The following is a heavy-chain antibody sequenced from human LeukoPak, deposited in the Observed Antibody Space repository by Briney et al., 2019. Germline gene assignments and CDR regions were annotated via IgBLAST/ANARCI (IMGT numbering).Heavy chain of an antibody. CDR3: ARDGDTYGYYYYGLDV. CDR2: ISPKSGGT. CDR1: GYTFSAYY. J-gene: IGHJ6*02. V-gene: IGHV1-2*02. Sequence: ASVKVSCKASGYTFSAYYMHWVRQAPGQGPEWMGCISPKSGGTYYAPKFQGRVTMTRDTSISTAYMELSSLRSDDTAVYYCARDGDTYGYYYYGLDVWGQGTTVTVSS. D-gene: IGHD5-18*01.